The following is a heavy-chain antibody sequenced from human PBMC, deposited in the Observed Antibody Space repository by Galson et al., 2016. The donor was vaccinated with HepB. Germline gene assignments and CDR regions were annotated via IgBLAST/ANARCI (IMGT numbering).Heavy chain of an antibody. CDR1: GYTFTNYG. J-gene: IGHJ6*02. CDR2: ISAYSGNT. D-gene: IGHD6-13*01. V-gene: IGHV1-18*04. CDR3: AKDGSPYSSGLDV. Sequence: SVKVSCKASGYTFTNYGISWVRQAPGQGLEWMGWISAYSGNTNYAQRFQGRVTLTTDTSTTTSYMELRSLRSDDTAVYYCAKDGSPYSSGLDVWGQGTTVTVSS.